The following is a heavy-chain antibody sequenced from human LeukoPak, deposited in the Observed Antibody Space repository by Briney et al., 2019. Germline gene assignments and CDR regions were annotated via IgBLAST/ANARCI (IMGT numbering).Heavy chain of an antibody. Sequence: ASVKVSCKASGYTFTGYYMHWVRQAPGQGLEWMGWINPNSGGTNSAQKFRGRVTMTRDTSISTAYMELSRLRSDDTAVYYCARGGYYDSSGYYYPFDYWGQGTLVTVSS. CDR1: GYTFTGYY. CDR3: ARGGYYDSSGYYYPFDY. V-gene: IGHV1-2*02. J-gene: IGHJ4*02. D-gene: IGHD3-22*01. CDR2: INPNSGGT.